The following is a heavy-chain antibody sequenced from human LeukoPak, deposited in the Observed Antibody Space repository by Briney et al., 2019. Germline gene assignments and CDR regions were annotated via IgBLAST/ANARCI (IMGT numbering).Heavy chain of an antibody. J-gene: IGHJ6*03. D-gene: IGHD2-15*01. CDR2: ISRRGSTK. V-gene: IGHV3-11*01. Sequence: PGGSLRLSCAASGFTFSNYGMRWIRQAPGKGLEWVSSISRRGSTKYYADSVKGRFTISRDNAKNSLFLQMNSLRAEDTAVYYCARVLRYCSGGNCYSGGLGYMDVWGKGTTVTISS. CDR3: ARVLRYCSGGNCYSGGLGYMDV. CDR1: GFTFSNYG.